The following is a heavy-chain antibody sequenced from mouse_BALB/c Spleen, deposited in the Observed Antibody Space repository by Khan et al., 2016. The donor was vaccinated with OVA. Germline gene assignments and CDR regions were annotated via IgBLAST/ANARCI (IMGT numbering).Heavy chain of an antibody. CDR3: TRAGFGAFAY. CDR1: GYIFTSYW. Sequence: VQLKQSGTVLARPGASVKMSCKTTGYIFTSYWIHWVKQRPGQGLEWIGGIFPGSTDTSYNQKFKDKAKLTAVTSASTAYMELSSLTNEDSAAYYCTRAGFGAFAYWGLGTLVTVSA. V-gene: IGHV1-5*01. CDR2: IFPGSTDT. D-gene: IGHD3-1*01. J-gene: IGHJ3*01.